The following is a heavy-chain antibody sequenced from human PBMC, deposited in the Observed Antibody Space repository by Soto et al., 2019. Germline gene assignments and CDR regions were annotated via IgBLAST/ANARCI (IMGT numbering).Heavy chain of an antibody. D-gene: IGHD1-1*01. CDR2: ISYDGSNK. J-gene: IGHJ4*02. Sequence: QVQLVESGGGVVQPGRSLRLSCAASGFTFSSYGMHWVRQAPGKGLEWVAVISYDGSNKYYADSVKGRFTISRDNXMNALYLQMNSLRAEDTAVYYCAKSVYNWNDGFFDYWGQGTLVTVSS. CDR3: AKSVYNWNDGFFDY. V-gene: IGHV3-30*18. CDR1: GFTFSSYG.